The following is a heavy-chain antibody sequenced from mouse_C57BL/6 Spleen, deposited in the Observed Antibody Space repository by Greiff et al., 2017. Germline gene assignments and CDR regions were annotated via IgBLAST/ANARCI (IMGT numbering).Heavy chain of an antibody. J-gene: IGHJ4*01. CDR2: ISSGSSTI. CDR3: ARQKGLYAMDY. D-gene: IGHD3-3*01. Sequence: EVKLVESGGGLVKPGGSLKLSCAASGFTFSDYGMHWVRQAPEKGLEWVAYISSGSSTIYYADTVKGRFTISRDNAKHTLFLQMTSLRSEDTAMYYCARQKGLYAMDYWGQGTSVTVSS. V-gene: IGHV5-17*01. CDR1: GFTFSDYG.